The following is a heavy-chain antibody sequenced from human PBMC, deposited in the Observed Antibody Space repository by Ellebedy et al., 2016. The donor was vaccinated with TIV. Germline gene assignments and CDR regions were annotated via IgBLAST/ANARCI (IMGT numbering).Heavy chain of an antibody. CDR2: IYHSGSA. D-gene: IGHD3-22*01. J-gene: IGHJ4*01. V-gene: IGHV4-4*02. Sequence: SETLSLTCAVSGASISSSSWWWWSWVRQPPGKGLEWIGEIYHSGSATFNPALKGRVNISVDKSKNQFSLELNSVTAADTAVYYCARGPGDYSDSSGYYNDWGHGTLVTVSS. CDR1: GASISSSSW. CDR3: ARGPGDYSDSSGYYND.